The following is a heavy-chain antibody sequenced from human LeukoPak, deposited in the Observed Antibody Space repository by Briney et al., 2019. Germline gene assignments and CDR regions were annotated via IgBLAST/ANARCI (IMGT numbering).Heavy chain of an antibody. V-gene: IGHV3-30-3*01. Sequence: QAGRSLRLSCAASGFTFSSYAMHWVRQAPGKGLEWVAVISYDGSNKYYADSVKGRYTISRDNSKNTLYLQMNSLRAEDTAVYYCARGRFSYYFDYWGQGTLVTVSS. CDR1: GFTFSSYA. D-gene: IGHD3-3*01. J-gene: IGHJ4*02. CDR3: ARGRFSYYFDY. CDR2: ISYDGSNK.